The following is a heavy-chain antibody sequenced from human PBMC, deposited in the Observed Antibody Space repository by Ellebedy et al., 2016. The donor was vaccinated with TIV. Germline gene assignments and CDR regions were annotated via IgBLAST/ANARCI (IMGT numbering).Heavy chain of an antibody. V-gene: IGHV4-59*12. J-gene: IGHJ6*02. CDR2: IYYSGST. CDR1: GGSISSYY. Sequence: SETLSLTCTVSGGSISSYYWSWIRQPPGKGLEWIGYIYYSGSTNYNPSLKSRVTISVDTSKSQFSLNLSSVTAADTAVYYCARTKYENDYWGDYVSRIYGLDVWGQGTTVTVSS. CDR3: ARTKYENDYWGDYVSRIYGLDV. D-gene: IGHD3-16*01.